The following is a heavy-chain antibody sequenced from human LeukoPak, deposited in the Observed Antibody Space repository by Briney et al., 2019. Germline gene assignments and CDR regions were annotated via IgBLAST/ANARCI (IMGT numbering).Heavy chain of an antibody. Sequence: SETLSLTCTVSGGSISSYYWSWIRQPPGKGLEWIGYIYYSGSTSYNPSLKSRVTISVDTSKNQFSLKLNSVTAADTAVYYCARAVGATTYWGFDYWGRGTLVTVSS. V-gene: IGHV4-59*08. J-gene: IGHJ4*02. CDR1: GGSISSYY. CDR2: IYYSGST. D-gene: IGHD1-26*01. CDR3: ARAVGATTYWGFDY.